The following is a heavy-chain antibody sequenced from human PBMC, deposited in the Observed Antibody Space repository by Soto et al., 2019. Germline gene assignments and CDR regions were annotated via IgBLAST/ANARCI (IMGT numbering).Heavy chain of an antibody. J-gene: IGHJ4*02. V-gene: IGHV4-4*07. CDR1: GESLDSYY. CDR2: VYTRGTT. CDR3: ARGQGVINFDS. D-gene: IGHD2-21*01. Sequence: SETVSLTCTFSGESLDSYYCNWIRLPAGKGLEWIGRVYTRGTTNYNPSLKSRVTMTVDTSKKKFSLELRSVTAADTAVYYCARGQGVINFDSWGQGTLVTVSS.